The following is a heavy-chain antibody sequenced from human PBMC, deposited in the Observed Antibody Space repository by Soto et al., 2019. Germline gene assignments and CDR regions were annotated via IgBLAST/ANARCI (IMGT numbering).Heavy chain of an antibody. J-gene: IGHJ4*02. CDR2: IWYDGSNK. CDR1: GFTFSSYG. CDR3: ARHSMVRGVIIPFDY. D-gene: IGHD3-10*01. V-gene: IGHV3-33*01. Sequence: QVQLVESGGGVVQPGRSLRLSCAASGFTFSSYGMHWVRQAPGKGLEWVAVIWYDGSNKYYADSVKGRFTISRDNYKNKLYLQMNSLRDEDKAVYYCARHSMVRGVIIPFDYWGQGTMVTVSS.